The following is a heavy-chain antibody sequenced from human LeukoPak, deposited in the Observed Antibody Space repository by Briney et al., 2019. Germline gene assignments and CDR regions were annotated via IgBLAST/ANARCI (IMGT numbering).Heavy chain of an antibody. V-gene: IGHV4-59*01. J-gene: IGHJ3*02. D-gene: IGHD3-22*01. Sequence: SATLSLTCTVSGGSISRDYWSWIRQPPGKGLEWIGYIYYSGSTNYNPSLKSRVTISVDTSKNQFSLKLSSVTAADTAVYFCARARNYYDSSDYYYEGDAFDIWGQGTMVTVSS. CDR3: ARARNYYDSSDYYYEGDAFDI. CDR2: IYYSGST. CDR1: GGSISRDY.